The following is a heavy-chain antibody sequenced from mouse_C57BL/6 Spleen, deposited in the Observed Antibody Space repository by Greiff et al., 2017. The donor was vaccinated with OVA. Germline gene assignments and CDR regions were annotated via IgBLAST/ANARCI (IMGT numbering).Heavy chain of an antibody. CDR3: ARSDGSSYGY. V-gene: IGHV1-69*01. J-gene: IGHJ2*01. Sequence: QQSCKASGYTFTSYWMHWVKQRPGQGLEWIGEIDPSDSYTNYNQKFKGKSTLTVDKSSSTAYMQLSSLTSEDSAVYYCARSDGSSYGYWGQGTTLTVSS. CDR2: IDPSDSYT. D-gene: IGHD1-1*01. CDR1: GYTFTSYW.